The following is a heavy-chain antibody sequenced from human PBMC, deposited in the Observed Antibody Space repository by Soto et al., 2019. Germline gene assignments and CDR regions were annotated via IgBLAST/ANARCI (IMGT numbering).Heavy chain of an antibody. CDR2: IYYSGST. Sequence: QVQLQESGPGLVKPSQTLSLTCTVSGGSISSGGYYWSWIRQHPGKGLEWIGYIYYSGSTYYNPSLKSRVTISVDTSKNQFSLKLSSVTAADTAVYYCARGSGYETYYYYGMDVWGQGTTVTVSS. J-gene: IGHJ6*02. V-gene: IGHV4-31*03. CDR3: ARGSGYETYYYYGMDV. CDR1: GGSISSGGYY. D-gene: IGHD5-12*01.